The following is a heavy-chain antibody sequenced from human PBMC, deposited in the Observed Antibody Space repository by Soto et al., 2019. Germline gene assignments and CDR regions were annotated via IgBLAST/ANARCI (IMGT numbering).Heavy chain of an antibody. CDR2: IDSPGGT. J-gene: IGHJ3*02. CDR1: GFTFSSYA. D-gene: IGHD3-10*01. V-gene: IGHV3-23*01. Sequence: AGSLTLSSAAPGFTFSSYATGWRNQASGKGPKPVTGIDSPGGTSYKNSVKGRVTISRDNSKNTQYLQMDSLRAEDMAVYYCARVGHSFTVVRGVPNCAFDIWG. CDR3: ARVGHSFTVVRGVPNCAFDI.